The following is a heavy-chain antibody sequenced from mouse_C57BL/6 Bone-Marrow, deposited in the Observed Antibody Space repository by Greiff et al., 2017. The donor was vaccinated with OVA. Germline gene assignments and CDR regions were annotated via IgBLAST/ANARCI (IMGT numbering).Heavy chain of an antibody. J-gene: IGHJ2*01. Sequence: DVKLVESGGGLVQPGGSMKLSCVASGFTFSNYWMNWVRQSPEKGLEWVAQIRLKSDNYATHYAESVKGRFTISRDDSKSSVYLQMNNLRAEDTGIYYCTPYYYGSSYAFDYWGQGTTLTVSS. CDR3: TPYYYGSSYAFDY. CDR1: GFTFSNYW. CDR2: IRLKSDNYAT. V-gene: IGHV6-3*01. D-gene: IGHD1-1*01.